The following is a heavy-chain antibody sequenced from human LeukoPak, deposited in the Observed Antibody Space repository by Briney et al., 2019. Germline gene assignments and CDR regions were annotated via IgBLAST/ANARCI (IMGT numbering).Heavy chain of an antibody. CDR1: GYTFTSYA. V-gene: IGHV7-4-1*02. D-gene: IGHD3-3*01. CDR3: ARGLSAVRYLEWLLPEANWFDP. CDR2: INTNTGNP. Sequence: ASVTVSCKASGYTFTSYAMNWVRQAPGQGLEWMGWINTNTGNPTYAQGFTGRFVFSLDTSVSTAYLQISSLKAEDTAVYYCARGLSAVRYLEWLLPEANWFDPWGQGTLVTVSS. J-gene: IGHJ5*02.